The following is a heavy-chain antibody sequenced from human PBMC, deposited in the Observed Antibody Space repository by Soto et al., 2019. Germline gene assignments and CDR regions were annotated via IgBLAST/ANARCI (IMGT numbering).Heavy chain of an antibody. Sequence: PSETLSLNCTVSGGSITGYYWSWIRQPPGKEREWIGYICCAGSALDSPSLSIRGTSTVATSNKQCSLKLNSESSADTAAYYCARHDAPTKLQNGMGVWRQGTTIAVSS. CDR1: GGSITGYY. V-gene: IGHV4-59*01. D-gene: IGHD2-15*01. CDR2: ICCAGSA. CDR3: ARHDAPTKLQNGMGV. J-gene: IGHJ6*02.